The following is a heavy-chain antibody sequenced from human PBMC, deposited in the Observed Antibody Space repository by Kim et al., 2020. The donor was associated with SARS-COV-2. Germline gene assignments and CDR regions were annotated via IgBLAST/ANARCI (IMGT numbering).Heavy chain of an antibody. Sequence: GGSLRLSCAASGFTFSSNYMSWVRQAPGKGLEWVSVIYSGGSTYYSDSAKGRFTISRDNSKNTLYLQMNSLRAEDTAVYYCAREAPPYYYDSSGYSLGYYYGMDVWGQGTTVTVSS. J-gene: IGHJ6*02. V-gene: IGHV3-66*02. CDR3: AREAPPYYYDSSGYSLGYYYGMDV. CDR2: IYSGGST. D-gene: IGHD3-22*01. CDR1: GFTFSSNY.